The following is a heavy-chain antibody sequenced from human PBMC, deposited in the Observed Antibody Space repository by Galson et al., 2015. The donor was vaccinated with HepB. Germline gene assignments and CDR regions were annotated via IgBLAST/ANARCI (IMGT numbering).Heavy chain of an antibody. Sequence: SLRLSCAASGFTFSNAWMSWVRQAPGKGLEWAGRIKSKTNGGTTDYAAPVKGRFTISRDDSKNTLYLQMSSLKTEDTAVYYCTTDRDCSGTSCSPAPDYWGQGTLVTVSS. CDR2: IKSKTNGGTT. J-gene: IGHJ4*02. CDR3: TTDRDCSGTSCSPAPDY. V-gene: IGHV3-15*01. D-gene: IGHD2-2*01. CDR1: GFTFSNAW.